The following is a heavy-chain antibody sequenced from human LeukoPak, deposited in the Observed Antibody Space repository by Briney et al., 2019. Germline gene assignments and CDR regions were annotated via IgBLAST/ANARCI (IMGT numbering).Heavy chain of an antibody. V-gene: IGHV3-48*03. CDR2: ISDSGSTI. D-gene: IGHD6-19*01. J-gene: IGHJ4*02. CDR1: GFTFSSYE. CDR3: ARILAGSSGWYEGFYY. Sequence: GGSLRLSCAASGFTFSSYEMNWVRQAPGKGLEWVSYISDSGSTIYYADSVKGRFTISRDNAKNSLYLQMNSLRAEDTAVYYCARILAGSSGWYEGFYYWGQGTLVTVSS.